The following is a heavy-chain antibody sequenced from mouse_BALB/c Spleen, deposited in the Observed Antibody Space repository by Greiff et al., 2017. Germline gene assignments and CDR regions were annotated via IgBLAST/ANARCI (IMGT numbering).Heavy chain of an antibody. D-gene: IGHD2-1*01. V-gene: IGHV1-82*01. J-gene: IGHJ2*01. CDR2: IYPGDGDT. Sequence: VQLQQSGPELVKPGASVKISCKASGYAFSSSWMNWVKQRPGQGLEWIGRIYPGDGDTNYNGKFKGKATLTADKSSSTAYMQLSSLTSVDSAVYFCARQDYGNYGDYWGQGTTLTVSS. CDR3: ARQDYGNYGDY. CDR1: GYAFSSSW.